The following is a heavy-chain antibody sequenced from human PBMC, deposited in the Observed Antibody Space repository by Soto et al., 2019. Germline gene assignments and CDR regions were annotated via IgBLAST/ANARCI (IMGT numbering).Heavy chain of an antibody. Sequence: GGPVKVSCKASGGIFRNYTINWVRQAPGQGLEWMGGIIPIFGTANYAQKFQGRVTITADESTSTAYMELSSLRSEDTAVYSCARGFIGMGTTHDYFDYWGQGTLVTVSS. D-gene: IGHD1-7*01. CDR3: ARGFIGMGTTHDYFDY. J-gene: IGHJ4*02. V-gene: IGHV1-69*13. CDR1: GGIFRNYT. CDR2: IIPIFGTA.